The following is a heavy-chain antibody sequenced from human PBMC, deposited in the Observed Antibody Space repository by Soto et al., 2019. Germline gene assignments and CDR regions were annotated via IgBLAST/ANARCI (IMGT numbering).Heavy chain of an antibody. J-gene: IGHJ4*02. CDR1: GGTFSSYT. CDR3: ARGLIAAAGDY. V-gene: IGHV1-69*02. D-gene: IGHD6-13*01. CDR2: IIPILGIA. Sequence: QVQLVQSGAEVKKPGSSVKVSCKASGGTFSSYTISWVRQAPGQGLEWMGRIIPILGIAYYAQKFQGRVPITADKSTSTAYMELSSLRSEDTAVYYCARGLIAAAGDYWGQGPLVTVSS.